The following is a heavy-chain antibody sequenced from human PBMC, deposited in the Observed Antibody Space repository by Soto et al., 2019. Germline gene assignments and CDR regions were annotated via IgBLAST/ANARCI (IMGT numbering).Heavy chain of an antibody. CDR1: GFTFSSYW. D-gene: IGHD6-6*01. V-gene: IGHV3-74*01. J-gene: IGHJ4*02. Sequence: GSLRLSCAASGFTFSSYWMHWVRQAPGKGLVWVSRIQSDGGSTSYADSVKGRFTISRDNAKNTLFLQMNSLRAEDTAVYYCAREYSSSRYFDYWGQGTLVTVSS. CDR3: AREYSSSRYFDY. CDR2: IQSDGGST.